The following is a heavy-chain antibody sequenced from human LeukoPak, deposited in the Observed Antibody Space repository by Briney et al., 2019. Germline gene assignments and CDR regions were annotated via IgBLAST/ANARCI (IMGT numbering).Heavy chain of an antibody. CDR2: INHSGST. J-gene: IGHJ4*02. D-gene: IGHD3-10*01. CDR3: ARLKAGSYYKY. V-gene: IGHV4-34*01. Sequence: PSETLSLTCAVYGGSFSGYYWSWIRQPPGKGLEWIGEINHSGSTNYNPSLKSRVTISVDTSKNQFSLKLSSVTAADTVVYYCARLKAGSYYKYWGQGTLVTVSS. CDR1: GGSFSGYY.